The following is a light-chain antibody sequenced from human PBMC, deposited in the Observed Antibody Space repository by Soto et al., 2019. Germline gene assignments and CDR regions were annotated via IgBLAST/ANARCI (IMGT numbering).Light chain of an antibody. Sequence: QSALTQPPSASGSPGQSVTISCTGTSSDIGGNNFVSWYQHHPGKAPKLMLYDVIKRPSGVPARFSGSKSGNTASLTVSGLPAEDEADYYCSSYGGSNNFVVFGGGTKLTVL. CDR3: SSYGGSNNFVV. J-gene: IGLJ2*01. CDR2: DVI. V-gene: IGLV2-8*01. CDR1: SSDIGGNNF.